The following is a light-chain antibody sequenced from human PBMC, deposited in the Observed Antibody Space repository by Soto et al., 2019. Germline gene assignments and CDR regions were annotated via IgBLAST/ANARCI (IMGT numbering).Light chain of an antibody. Sequence: EVVLTQSPHTLSLSPGERATLACRASQSVSSSYLAWYQQKPGQAPRLLIFRASNRATGIPDRFSGSGSETDFTLTISRLEPQDFAVYYCQQYGSLYTFDQGTKLEI. CDR2: RAS. V-gene: IGKV3-20*01. J-gene: IGKJ2*01. CDR3: QQYGSLYT. CDR1: QSVSSSY.